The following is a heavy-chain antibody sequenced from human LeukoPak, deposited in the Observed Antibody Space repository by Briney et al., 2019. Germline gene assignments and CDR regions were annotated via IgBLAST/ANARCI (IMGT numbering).Heavy chain of an antibody. J-gene: IGHJ1*01. CDR2: ISAYNGNT. CDR3: ATTSYGDYVYFQH. Sequence: ASVKVSCKASGYTFTSYGISWVRQAPGQGLEWMGWISAYNGNTNYAQKLQGRVTMTTDTSTDTAYMELSSLRSEDTAVYYCATTSYGDYVYFQHWGQGTLVTVSS. V-gene: IGHV1-18*01. D-gene: IGHD4-17*01. CDR1: GYTFTSYG.